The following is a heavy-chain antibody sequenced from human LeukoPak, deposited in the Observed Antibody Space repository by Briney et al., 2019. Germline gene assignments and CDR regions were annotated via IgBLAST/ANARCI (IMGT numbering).Heavy chain of an antibody. J-gene: IGHJ4*02. CDR3: ARAAYYYGSGSYFSVPPFDY. V-gene: IGHV3-21*01. CDR1: GFTLSSYS. D-gene: IGHD3-10*01. CDR2: ISSSSSYI. Sequence: PGGSLRLSCAASGFTLSSYSMNWVRQAPGKGLEWVSSISSSSSYIYYADSVKGRFTISRDNAKNTLYLQMNSLRAEDTAVYYCARAAYYYGSGSYFSVPPFDYWGQGTLVTVSS.